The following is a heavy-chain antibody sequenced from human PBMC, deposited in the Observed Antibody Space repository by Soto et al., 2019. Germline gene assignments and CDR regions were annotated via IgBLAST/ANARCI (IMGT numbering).Heavy chain of an antibody. CDR1: GGSISSSSYY. CDR3: ARQIGDSSGYYAYFDY. D-gene: IGHD3-22*01. Sequence: SETLSLTCTVSGGSISSSSYYWGWIRQPPGKGLEWIGSIYYSGSTYYNPSLKSRVTISVDTSKNQFSLKLSSVTAADTAVYYCARQIGDSSGYYAYFDYWGQGTLVTVSS. J-gene: IGHJ4*02. CDR2: IYYSGST. V-gene: IGHV4-39*01.